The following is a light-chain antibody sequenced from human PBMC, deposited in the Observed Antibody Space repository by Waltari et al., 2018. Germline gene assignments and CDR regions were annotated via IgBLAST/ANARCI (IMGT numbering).Light chain of an antibody. CDR2: AAA. CDR1: DSVTSY. J-gene: IGKJ1*01. CDR3: QQSFRGAWE. V-gene: IGKV1-39*01. Sequence: DIHLTQSPSSLSASVGDTVTITCRASDSVTSYLNWYQQKSGKAPRLLIYAAASLESGVPSRFSGRGSETYFTLTITDLQPDDVATYFCQQSFRGAWEFGQGTRV.